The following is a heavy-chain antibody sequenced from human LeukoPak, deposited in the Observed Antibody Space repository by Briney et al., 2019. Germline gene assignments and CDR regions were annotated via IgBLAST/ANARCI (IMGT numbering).Heavy chain of an antibody. CDR1: GGSISSSSYY. J-gene: IGHJ4*02. D-gene: IGHD3-9*01. V-gene: IGHV4-39*01. CDR3: ARRNDILTGYYRSGYFDY. CDR2: INHSGST. Sequence: SETLSLTCTVSGGSISSSSYYWGWIRQPPGKGLEWIVEINHSGSTIYNPSLKSRVTISVDTAKNQFSLKLSSVTAADTAVYYCARRNDILTGYYRSGYFDYWGQGTLVTVSS.